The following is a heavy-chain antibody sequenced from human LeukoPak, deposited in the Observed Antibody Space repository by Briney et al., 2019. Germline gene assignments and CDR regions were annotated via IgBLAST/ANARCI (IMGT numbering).Heavy chain of an antibody. CDR1: GGTFSSYA. Sequence: GSSVKVSCKASGGTFSSYAISWVRQAPGQGLEWMGRIIPILGIANYAQKFQGRVTITADKSTSTAYMELSSLRSEDTAVYCCARDERRLVVPSSWVIWGQGTMVTVSS. CDR3: ARDERRLVVPSSWVI. J-gene: IGHJ3*02. V-gene: IGHV1-69*04. D-gene: IGHD3-22*01. CDR2: IIPILGIA.